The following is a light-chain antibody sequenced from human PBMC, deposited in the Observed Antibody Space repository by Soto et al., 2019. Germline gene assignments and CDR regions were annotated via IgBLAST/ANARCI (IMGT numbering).Light chain of an antibody. V-gene: IGLV1-51*01. CDR3: GTWDSSLSAV. J-gene: IGLJ2*01. CDR1: SSNIGNNY. CDR2: DNN. Sequence: QSVLTQPPSVSAAPGQKVTISCSGSSSNIGNNYVSWYQQLQGTAPKLLIYDNNKRPSGIPDRFSGSKSGTSATLGITGLQTGDEADYYCGTWDSSLSAVFGGGTKVTVL.